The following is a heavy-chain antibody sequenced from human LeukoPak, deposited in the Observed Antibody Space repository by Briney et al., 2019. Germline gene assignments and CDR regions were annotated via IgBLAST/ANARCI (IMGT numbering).Heavy chain of an antibody. J-gene: IGHJ4*02. CDR2: IIPIFGTA. Sequence: GASVKVSCKASGGTFSSYAISWVRQAPGQGLEWMGGIIPIFGTANYAQKFQGRVTITADESTSTAYMELSSLRSEDTAVYYCARGHSGRRGAGFDYWGQGTLVTVSS. V-gene: IGHV1-69*13. CDR3: ARGHSGRRGAGFDY. D-gene: IGHD5-12*01. CDR1: GGTFSSYA.